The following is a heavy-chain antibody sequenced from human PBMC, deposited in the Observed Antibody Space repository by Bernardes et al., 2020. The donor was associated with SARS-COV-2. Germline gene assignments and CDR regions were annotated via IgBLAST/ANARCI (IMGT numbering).Heavy chain of an antibody. V-gene: IGHV3-23*01. CDR1: GFTFRTYA. Sequence: GGSLRLSCAASGFTFRTYAMTWVRQAPGKGLEWVSAISGSGGHTYFADSVRGHFTIARDNSKNTLFLQMNSLRVEDTAMYYCVTSSSAGGYHWGQGTLVTVSS. J-gene: IGHJ5*02. CDR2: ISGSGGHT. CDR3: VTSSSAGGYH. D-gene: IGHD6-6*01.